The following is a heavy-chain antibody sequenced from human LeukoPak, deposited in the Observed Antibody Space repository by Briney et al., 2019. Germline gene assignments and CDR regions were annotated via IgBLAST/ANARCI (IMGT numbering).Heavy chain of an antibody. CDR1: GFSFSNFA. Sequence: GGSLRLSCAASGFSFSNFAIHWVRQAPGKGLGWLAVISHDGATKHYADSVKGRFTISRDNSNNSLSLQMNSLSAEDTAVYYCARARGRWHLLPLDFWGQGTLVTVSS. V-gene: IGHV3-30*04. CDR3: ARARGRWHLLPLDF. D-gene: IGHD1-26*01. J-gene: IGHJ4*02. CDR2: ISHDGATK.